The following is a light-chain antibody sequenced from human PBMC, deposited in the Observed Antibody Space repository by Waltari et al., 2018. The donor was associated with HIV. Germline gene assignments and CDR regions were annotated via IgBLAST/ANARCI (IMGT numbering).Light chain of an antibody. CDR3: QQYYSFPLT. CDR1: QTVLHSSSTKNH. V-gene: IGKV4-1*01. Sequence: DTGLSQSPASLAVFPVVHSAVTCQSSQTVLHSSSTKNHLAWYQQKAGQRPKLLIYWASTRESGVPDRFIGSGSGTYFSLTIGSLQAEDVAVYYCQQYYSFPLTFGGGTAVEIK. CDR2: WAS. J-gene: IGKJ4*01.